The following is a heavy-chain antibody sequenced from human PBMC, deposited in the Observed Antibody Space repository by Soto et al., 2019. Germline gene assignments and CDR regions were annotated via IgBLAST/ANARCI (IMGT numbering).Heavy chain of an antibody. CDR2: IDGGGYT. D-gene: IGHD3-22*01. CDR1: GFIVSRNY. Sequence: EVQLVETGGGLIQPGGSLRLSCAASGFIVSRNYMYRVRQAPGKGLEWVSVIDGGGYTYYADSVKGRFTISRDNSKNTLHLQMNSLRAEDSAVYYCARGGGSAYVTPPISNWFDPWGQGTLVTVSS. V-gene: IGHV3-53*02. CDR3: ARGGGSAYVTPPISNWFDP. J-gene: IGHJ5*02.